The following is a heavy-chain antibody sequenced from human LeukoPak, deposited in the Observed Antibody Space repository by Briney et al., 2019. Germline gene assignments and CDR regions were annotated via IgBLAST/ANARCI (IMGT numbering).Heavy chain of an antibody. J-gene: IGHJ4*02. D-gene: IGHD6-13*01. CDR3: AKGGSSWYYFDY. V-gene: IGHV3-23*01. CDR1: GFTFSNYA. Sequence: GGSLRLSSAASGFTFSNYAISWVRQAPGKGLEWVSGITGSGGSTYYADSVKGRFTISRDNSKNTLYVQMNSLRAEDTAIYYCAKGGSSWYYFDYWGQGTLVTVSS. CDR2: ITGSGGST.